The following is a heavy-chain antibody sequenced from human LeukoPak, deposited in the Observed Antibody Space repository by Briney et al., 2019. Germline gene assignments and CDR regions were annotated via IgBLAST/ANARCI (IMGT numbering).Heavy chain of an antibody. D-gene: IGHD3-9*01. J-gene: IGHJ6*02. V-gene: IGHV1-24*01. Sequence: ASVKVSCKVSGYTLTELSMHWVRQAPGKGLEWMGGFDPEDGGTIYAQKFQGRVTMTEDISTDTAYMELSSLRSEDTAVYYCATGRYFDWLLPPHFWGMDVWDQGTTVTVSS. CDR1: GYTLTELS. CDR2: FDPEDGGT. CDR3: ATGRYFDWLLPPHFWGMDV.